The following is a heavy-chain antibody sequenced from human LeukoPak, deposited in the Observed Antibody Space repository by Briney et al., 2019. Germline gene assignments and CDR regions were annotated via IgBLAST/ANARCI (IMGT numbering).Heavy chain of an antibody. Sequence: SVKVSCKASGGTFSRYAISWVRQAPGQGLEWMGGIIPIFGTANYAQKFQGRVTITADESTSTAYMELSSLRSEDTAVYYCATCIAVAYYYGMDVWGQGTTVTVSS. V-gene: IGHV1-69*13. CDR1: GGTFSRYA. CDR3: ATCIAVAYYYGMDV. J-gene: IGHJ6*02. D-gene: IGHD6-19*01. CDR2: IIPIFGTA.